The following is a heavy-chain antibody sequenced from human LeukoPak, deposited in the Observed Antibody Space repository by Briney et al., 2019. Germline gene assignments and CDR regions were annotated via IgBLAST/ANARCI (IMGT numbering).Heavy chain of an antibody. J-gene: IGHJ6*02. Sequence: GESLKISCEGSGYTFTSYWLGWVRQMPGKGLEWMGIIYPGDSDTRYSPSFQGQVTISADRSISTAYLQWSTLKASDTAMYYCARRDSSSYGLDVWGQGTTVTVSS. CDR3: ARRDSSSYGLDV. CDR1: GYTFTSYW. CDR2: IYPGDSDT. D-gene: IGHD6-13*01. V-gene: IGHV5-51*01.